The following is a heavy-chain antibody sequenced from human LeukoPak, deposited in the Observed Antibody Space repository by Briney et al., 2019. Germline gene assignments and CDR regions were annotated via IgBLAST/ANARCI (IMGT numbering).Heavy chain of an antibody. D-gene: IGHD2-2*02. CDR2: ISTSGTT. V-gene: IGHV4-4*07. Sequence: SETLSLTCTVSGGSISSYYWSWIRQPAGKGLEWIGRISTSGTTSYASSLKSRVTMSVDTSKKQFSLKLSSVTAADTAVYYCARVVVPAAIRGPRGYYYYYMDVWGKGTTVTVSS. CDR3: ARVVVPAAIRGPRGYYYYYMDV. J-gene: IGHJ6*03. CDR1: GGSISSYY.